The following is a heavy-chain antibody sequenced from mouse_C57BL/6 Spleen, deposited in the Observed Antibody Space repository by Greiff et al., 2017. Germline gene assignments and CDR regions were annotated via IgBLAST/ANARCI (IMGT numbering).Heavy chain of an antibody. J-gene: IGHJ1*03. CDR1: GYTFPSYW. V-gene: IGHV1-59*01. CDR2: IDPSDSYT. D-gene: IGHD1-1*01. CDR3: ANYYGSSYGYFDV. Sequence: QVQLQQPGAELVRPGTSVKLSCKASGYTFPSYWMHWVKQRPGQGLEWIGVIDPSDSYTNYNQKFKGKATLTVATSSSTSYMQLSSLTSEDSAVYYCANYYGSSYGYFDVWGTGTTVTVSS.